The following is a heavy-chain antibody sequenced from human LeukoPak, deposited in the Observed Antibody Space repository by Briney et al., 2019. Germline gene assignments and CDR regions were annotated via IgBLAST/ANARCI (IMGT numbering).Heavy chain of an antibody. D-gene: IGHD2-15*01. CDR3: ARGYQH. V-gene: IGHV4-61*01. J-gene: IGHJ1*01. CDR2: IYYSGST. CDR1: GGSISSSSYY. Sequence: PSETLSLTCTVSGGSISSSSYYWSWIRQPPGKGLEWIGYIYYSGSTNYNPSLKSRVTISVDTSKNQFSLKLSSVTAADTAVYYCARGYQHWGQGTLVTVSS.